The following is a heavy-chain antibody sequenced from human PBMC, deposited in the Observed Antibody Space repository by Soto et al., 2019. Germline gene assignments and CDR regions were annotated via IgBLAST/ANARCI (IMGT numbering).Heavy chain of an antibody. J-gene: IGHJ4*01. D-gene: IGHD1-26*01. CDR2: ISDGGRFT. CDR3: AKSGPTNFFDF. CDR1: GFTFSSSA. V-gene: IGHV3-23*01. Sequence: PGGSLRLSCAVSGFTFSSSAMNWVRQAPGKGLEWVSAISDGGRFTYYTDSVKGRFTVSRDDSKNTLYLQMNSLRAEDKAIYYCAKSGPTNFFDFWGHGTLVTVSS.